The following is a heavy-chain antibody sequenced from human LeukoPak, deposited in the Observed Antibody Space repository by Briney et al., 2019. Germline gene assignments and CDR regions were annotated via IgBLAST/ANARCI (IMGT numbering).Heavy chain of an antibody. J-gene: IGHJ4*02. CDR1: GFTFSSCG. CDR3: ASESIGRHYDY. CDR2: ISPTGTDR. V-gene: IGHV3-21*01. Sequence: GGSLRLSCAASGFTFSSCGFNWVRQAPGKGLEWVSSISPTGTDRSYADSVRGRFTISRDNAKNSMYLQMDSLRDKDTAVYYCASESIGRHYDYWGQGTLLTVSS. D-gene: IGHD2-15*01.